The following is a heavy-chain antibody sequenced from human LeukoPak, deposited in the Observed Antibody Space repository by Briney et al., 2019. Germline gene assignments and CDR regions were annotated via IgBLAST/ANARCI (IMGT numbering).Heavy chain of an antibody. CDR1: GFTFSNHW. V-gene: IGHV3-74*03. D-gene: IGHD2-21*01. J-gene: IGHJ4*02. CDR2: IDERGSNA. Sequence: GGSLRLSCAASGFTFSNHWMHWVLQAPGKGLVWVSRIDERGSNAMYADSVKGRFSISRDNAKNTVNLQMNSLRAEDTGVYYCIRDEALWRLDYWGQGTLVTVSS. CDR3: IRDEALWRLDY.